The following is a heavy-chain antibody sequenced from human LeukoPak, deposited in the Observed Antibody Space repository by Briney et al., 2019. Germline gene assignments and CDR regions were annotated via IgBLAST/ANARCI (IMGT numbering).Heavy chain of an antibody. CDR3: ARYGSGSTIDY. CDR2: IWYDGSNK. CDR1: GFTFSSYG. J-gene: IGHJ4*02. D-gene: IGHD3-10*01. V-gene: IGHV3-33*01. Sequence: QPGRSLRLSCAAPGFTFSSYGMHWVRQAPGKGLEWVAVIWYDGSNKYYADSVKGRFTISRDNSKNTLYLQMNSLRAEDTAVYYCARYGSGSTIDYWGQGTLVTVSS.